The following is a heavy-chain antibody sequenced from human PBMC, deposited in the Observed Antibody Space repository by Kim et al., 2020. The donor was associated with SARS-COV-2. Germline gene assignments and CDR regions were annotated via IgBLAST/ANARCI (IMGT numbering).Heavy chain of an antibody. V-gene: IGHV1-24*01. D-gene: IGHD6-19*01. J-gene: IGHJ6*02. CDR2: FDPEDGET. CDR1: GYTLTELS. CDR3: ATGVAVAGRSSDYYYYYGMDV. Sequence: ASVKVCCKVSGYTLTELSIHWVRQAPGKGLEWMGGFDPEDGETIYAQKFQGRVTMTEDTSTDTAYMELSSLRSEDTAVYYCATGVAVAGRSSDYYYYYGMDVWGQGTTVTVSS.